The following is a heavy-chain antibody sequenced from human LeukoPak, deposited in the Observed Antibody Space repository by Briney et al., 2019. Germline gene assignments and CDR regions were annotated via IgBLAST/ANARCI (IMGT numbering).Heavy chain of an antibody. CDR2: ISGSGGST. D-gene: IGHD5-18*01. J-gene: IGHJ4*02. V-gene: IGHV3-23*01. CDR3: AKGRGYSYGYFDY. CDR1: GFTFSSYA. Sequence: GGSLRLSCAASGFTFSSYAMSWVRQAPGKGLEWVSAISGSGGSTYYADSVKGRFTISRDNSRNTLYLQMNSLRAEDTAVYYFAKGRGYSYGYFDYWGQGTLVTVSS.